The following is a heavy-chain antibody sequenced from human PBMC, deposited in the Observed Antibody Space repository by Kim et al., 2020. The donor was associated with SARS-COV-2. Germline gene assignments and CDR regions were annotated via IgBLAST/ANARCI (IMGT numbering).Heavy chain of an antibody. CDR2: IWYDGSNE. V-gene: IGHV3-33*08. J-gene: IGHJ6*02. Sequence: GGSLRLSCAASGFTFSSYGMHWVRQAPGKGLEWVSVIWYDGSNEYYADSLKGRFTISRDNSKNTLFLQMNSLRSEDTAVYYCARVVMTTGNRYYYGMDVWGRGTTVTISS. CDR3: ARVVMTTGNRYYYGMDV. CDR1: GFTFSSYG. D-gene: IGHD4-4*01.